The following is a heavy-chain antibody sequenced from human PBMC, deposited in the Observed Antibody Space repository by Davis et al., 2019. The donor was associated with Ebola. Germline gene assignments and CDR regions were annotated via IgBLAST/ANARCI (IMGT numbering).Heavy chain of an antibody. Sequence: PGGSLRLSCTVSGGSISSYYWSWIRQPPGKGLEWIGYIYYSGSTNYNPSLKSRVTISVDTSKNQFSLKLSSVTAADTAVYYCARQKPEDSGSYWDYYYGMDVWGQGTTVTVSS. CDR3: ARQKPEDSGSYWDYYYGMDV. CDR1: GGSISSYY. D-gene: IGHD1-26*01. V-gene: IGHV4-59*08. J-gene: IGHJ6*02. CDR2: IYYSGST.